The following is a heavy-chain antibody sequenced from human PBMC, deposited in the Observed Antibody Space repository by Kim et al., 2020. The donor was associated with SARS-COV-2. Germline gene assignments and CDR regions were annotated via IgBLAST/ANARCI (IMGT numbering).Heavy chain of an antibody. Sequence: SLKSRVTISVDTSKNQFSLKLSSVTAADTAVYYCARGRYFDVYYYYGMDVWGQGTTVTVSS. J-gene: IGHJ6*02. D-gene: IGHD3-9*01. CDR3: ARGRYFDVYYYYGMDV. V-gene: IGHV4-59*09.